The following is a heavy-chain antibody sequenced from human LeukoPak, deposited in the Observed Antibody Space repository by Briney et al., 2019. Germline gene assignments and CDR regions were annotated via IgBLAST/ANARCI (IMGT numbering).Heavy chain of an antibody. CDR1: GFTFSSYA. CDR3: ARGHEYYDILTGYYSLDAFDI. D-gene: IGHD3-9*01. Sequence: GGSLRLSCAASGFTFSSYAMHWVRQAPGKGLEWVAVISYDGSNKYYADSVKGRFTISRDNSKNTLYLQMNSLRAEDTAVYYCARGHEYYDILTGYYSLDAFDIWGQGTMVTVSS. J-gene: IGHJ3*02. CDR2: ISYDGSNK. V-gene: IGHV3-30*14.